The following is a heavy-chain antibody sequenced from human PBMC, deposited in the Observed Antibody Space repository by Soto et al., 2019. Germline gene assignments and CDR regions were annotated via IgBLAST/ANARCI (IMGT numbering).Heavy chain of an antibody. CDR1: GGTFSSYT. V-gene: IGHV1-69*02. CDR2: IIPILGIA. CDR3: ARGRGYSGYDYDY. J-gene: IGHJ4*02. D-gene: IGHD5-12*01. Sequence: QVQLVQSGAEVKKPGSSVKVSCKASGGTFSSYTISWVRQAPGQGLEWMGRIIPILGIANYAQQFQGRVTITADKSTSTAYRELSSLRSEDTAVYYCARGRGYSGYDYDYWGQGTLVTVAS.